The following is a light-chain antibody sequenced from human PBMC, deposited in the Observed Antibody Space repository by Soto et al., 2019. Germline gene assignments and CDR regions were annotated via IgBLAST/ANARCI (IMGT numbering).Light chain of an antibody. CDR3: QKYYSAPFT. J-gene: IGKJ3*01. V-gene: IGKV1-27*01. Sequence: DIQMNQSPSSLSASVGARVTITCRASQAIRNSLAWYQQKPGKVPYLLIYAASTLQSGVPSRFSGSGSGTDFTLTINSVQPEDAATYYCQKYYSAPFTFGPGTKLDIE. CDR1: QAIRNS. CDR2: AAS.